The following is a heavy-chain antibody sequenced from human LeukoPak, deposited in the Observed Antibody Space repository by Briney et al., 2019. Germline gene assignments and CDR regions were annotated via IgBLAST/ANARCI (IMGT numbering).Heavy chain of an antibody. J-gene: IGHJ3*02. Sequence: PGGSLRLSCAASGFSFSRAWMSWVRQAPGKGLEWVSYISSSGSTIYYADSVKGRFTISRDNAKNSLYLQMNSLRAEDTAVYYCARAIYYGSGSSNAFDIWGQGTMVTVSS. CDR2: ISSSGSTI. CDR3: ARAIYYGSGSSNAFDI. V-gene: IGHV3-48*04. D-gene: IGHD3-10*01. CDR1: GFSFSRAW.